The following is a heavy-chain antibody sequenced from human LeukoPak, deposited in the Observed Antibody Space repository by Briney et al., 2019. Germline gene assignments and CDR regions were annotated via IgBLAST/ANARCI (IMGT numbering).Heavy chain of an antibody. D-gene: IGHD3-22*01. J-gene: IGHJ4*02. V-gene: IGHV4-34*01. CDR1: GDSITNYY. Sequence: SETLSLTCNVSGDSITNYYWSWIRQPPGKGLEWIGEINHSGSTYYNPSLKSRVTISVDSSKNQFSLKLTSVTAADTAVYYCATLGEYYDSSGYYYNWGQGTLVTVSS. CDR3: ATLGEYYDSSGYYYN. CDR2: INHSGST.